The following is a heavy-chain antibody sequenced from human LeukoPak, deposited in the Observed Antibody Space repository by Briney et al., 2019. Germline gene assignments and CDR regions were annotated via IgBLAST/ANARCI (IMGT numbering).Heavy chain of an antibody. CDR3: RGSISRGYDYVAAIDI. CDR2: INHGGSS. V-gene: IGHV4-34*01. J-gene: IGHJ3*02. D-gene: IGHD3-22*01. CDR1: GGSFSGYY. Sequence: SETLSLACAVYGGSFSGYYWSWIRQPPGKELEWIGEINHGGSSNYNPSLKSRVTISVDTSKNQFSLKLTSVTAADTAVYYRRGSISRGYDYVAAIDIWGQGTEVTVSS.